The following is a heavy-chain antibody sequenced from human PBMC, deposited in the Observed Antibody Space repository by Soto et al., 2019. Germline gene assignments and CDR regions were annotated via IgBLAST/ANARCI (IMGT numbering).Heavy chain of an antibody. CDR1: GYTFTGYY. J-gene: IGHJ6*02. Sequence: ASVNVSCKASGYTFTGYYIHWGRQAPGQGLEWMGWINPNSGGTNYAQKFQGRVTMTRDTSISTAYMELSRLRSDDTAVYYCARFGLYSGSYRSYYYYGMDVWGQGTTVTVSS. CDR3: ARFGLYSGSYRSYYYYGMDV. D-gene: IGHD1-26*01. V-gene: IGHV1-2*02. CDR2: INPNSGGT.